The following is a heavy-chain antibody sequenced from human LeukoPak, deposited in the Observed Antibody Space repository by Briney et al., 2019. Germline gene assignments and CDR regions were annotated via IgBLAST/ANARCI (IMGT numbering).Heavy chain of an antibody. CDR3: ARRNTAYGSGEKYYYYGMDV. V-gene: IGHV1-18*04. CDR1: GYTFTGYY. CDR2: ISAYNGNT. J-gene: IGHJ6*02. D-gene: IGHD3-10*01. Sequence: GASVKVSCKASGYTFTGYYMHWVRQAPGQGLEWMGWISAYNGNTNYAQKLQGRVTMTTDTSTSTAYMELRSLRSDDTAVYYCARRNTAYGSGEKYYYYGMDVWGQGTTVTVSS.